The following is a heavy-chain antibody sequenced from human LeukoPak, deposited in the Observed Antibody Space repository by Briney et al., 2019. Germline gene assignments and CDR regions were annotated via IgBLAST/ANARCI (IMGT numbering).Heavy chain of an antibody. CDR2: IHTSGDT. J-gene: IGHJ5*02. V-gene: IGHV3-53*01. CDR1: GLTGSRNY. D-gene: IGHD4-17*01. Sequence: PGGSLRLSCAASGLTGSRNYVSWVRQAPGKGLEWVSAIHTSGDTCYADSVKGRFTISRDTSSNTLYLQINSLRVEDTAVYYCIVFGDSNHWGQGTLVTVSS. CDR3: IVFGDSNH.